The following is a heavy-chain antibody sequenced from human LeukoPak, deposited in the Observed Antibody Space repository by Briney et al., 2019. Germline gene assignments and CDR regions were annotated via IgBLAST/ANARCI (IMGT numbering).Heavy chain of an antibody. D-gene: IGHD1-26*01. CDR1: GGSISSGSYY. J-gene: IGHJ4*02. V-gene: IGHV4-61*02. CDR2: IYTSGST. Sequence: SETLSLTCTVSGGSISSGSYYWSWIRRPAGKGLEWIGRIYTSGSTNYNPSLKSRVTISVDTSKNQFSLKLSSVTAADTAVYYCARDPSYSGSYSYYFDYWGQGTLVTVSS. CDR3: ARDPSYSGSYSYYFDY.